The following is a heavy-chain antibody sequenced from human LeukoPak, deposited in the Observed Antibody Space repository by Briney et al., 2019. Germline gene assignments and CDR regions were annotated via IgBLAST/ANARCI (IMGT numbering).Heavy chain of an antibody. Sequence: GGSLRLSCEASGFSFSSYGMHWVRQAPGKGLEWVAVAWYDGSTKYYADSVKGRFTISRDNSKNTLYLQMNSLRAEDTAVYYCARGSTYYDSSGQVPFDYWGQGTLVTVSS. CDR2: AWYDGSTK. D-gene: IGHD3-22*01. CDR1: GFSFSSYG. J-gene: IGHJ4*02. CDR3: ARGSTYYDSSGQVPFDY. V-gene: IGHV3-33*01.